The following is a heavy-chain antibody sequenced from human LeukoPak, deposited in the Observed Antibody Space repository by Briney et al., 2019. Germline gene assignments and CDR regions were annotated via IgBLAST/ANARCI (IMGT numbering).Heavy chain of an antibody. V-gene: IGHV4-34*01. J-gene: IGHJ6*03. Sequence: SETLSLTCAVYGGSFSGYYWSWIRQPPGKGLEWIGEINHSGSTNYNPSLKSRVTISVDTSKNQFSLKLSSVTAADTAVYYCASTLRHDSSSSGLYYYYYYMDVWGKGTTVTVSS. D-gene: IGHD6-6*01. CDR2: INHSGST. CDR3: ASTLRHDSSSSGLYYYYYYMDV. CDR1: GGSFSGYY.